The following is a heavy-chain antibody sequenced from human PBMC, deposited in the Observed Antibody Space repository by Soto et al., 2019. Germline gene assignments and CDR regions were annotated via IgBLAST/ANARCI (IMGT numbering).Heavy chain of an antibody. CDR2: IYPGDSDT. Sequence: PGEALKVSCKGSGYSFTSYWIGWVRQMPGKGLEWMGIIYPGDSDTRYSPSFQGQVTISADKSISTAYLQWSSLKASDTAMYYCAREGRDYGPLHYYYGMDVRGQGTTVTVSS. CDR1: GYSFTSYW. D-gene: IGHD4-17*01. CDR3: AREGRDYGPLHYYYGMDV. J-gene: IGHJ6*02. V-gene: IGHV5-51*01.